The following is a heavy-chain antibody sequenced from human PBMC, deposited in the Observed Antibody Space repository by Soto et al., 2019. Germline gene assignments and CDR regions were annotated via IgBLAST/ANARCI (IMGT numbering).Heavy chain of an antibody. D-gene: IGHD3-22*01. V-gene: IGHV4-30-2*01. CDR1: GGSISSGGYS. Sequence: PSETLSLTCAVSGGSISSGGYSWSWIRQPPGKGLEWIGYIYHSGSTYYNPSLKSRVTISVDRSKNQFSLKLSSVTAADTAVYYCARVYDSSGYYLFDPWGQGTLVTVSS. J-gene: IGHJ5*02. CDR3: ARVYDSSGYYLFDP. CDR2: IYHSGST.